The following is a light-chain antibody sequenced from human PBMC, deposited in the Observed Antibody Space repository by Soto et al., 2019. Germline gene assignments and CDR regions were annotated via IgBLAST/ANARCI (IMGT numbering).Light chain of an antibody. V-gene: IGLV2-8*01. CDR3: SSHAKTSSVV. J-gene: IGLJ2*01. CDR2: EVT. CDR1: SSDVGAYNY. Sequence: QSVLTRPPSASGSPGQSVTISCTGTSSDVGAYNYVSWYQQRPGKAPKLMIYEVTNRPSGVPDRFSGSKSGNTASLTVSGLQAEDEADYYCSSHAKTSSVVFGGGTKVTVL.